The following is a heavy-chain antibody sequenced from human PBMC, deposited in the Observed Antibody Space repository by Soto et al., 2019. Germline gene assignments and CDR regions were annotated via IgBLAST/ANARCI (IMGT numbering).Heavy chain of an antibody. CDR1: GFTFSSYG. D-gene: IGHD3-10*01. V-gene: IGHV3-30*18. J-gene: IGHJ4*02. CDR3: AKDRMGAGVRGYFDY. CDR2: ISYDGSNK. Sequence: QVQLVESGGGVVQPGKSLRLSCAGSGFTFSSYGMDWVRQAPGKGLEWVAVISYDGSNKYYADSVKGRFTISRDNSKNTLYLQMSSLRADDTAVYYCAKDRMGAGVRGYFDYWVQGTLVTVSS.